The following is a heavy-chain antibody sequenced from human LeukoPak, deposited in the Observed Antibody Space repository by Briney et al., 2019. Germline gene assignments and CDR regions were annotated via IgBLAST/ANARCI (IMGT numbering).Heavy chain of an antibody. V-gene: IGHV1-46*01. CDR3: ARARTGDFDY. CDR1: GYTFTNYY. Sequence: ASVKVSCKASGYTFTNYYIHRVRQAPGQGLEWMGIINPSGGSTNYAQKFRGRVTMTRDTSTSTVYMELSSLRSEDTAVYYCARARTGDFDYWGQGTMVTVSS. J-gene: IGHJ3*01. CDR2: INPSGGST. D-gene: IGHD3-9*01.